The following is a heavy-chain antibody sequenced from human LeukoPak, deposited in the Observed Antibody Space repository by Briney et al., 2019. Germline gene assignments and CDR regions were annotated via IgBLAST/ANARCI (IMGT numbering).Heavy chain of an antibody. CDR1: RGSISSYY. CDR3: ARDTGKSGYPDY. V-gene: IGHV4-4*07. CDR2: IYSSGII. Sequence: PSETLSLTCIVSRGSISSYYWSLIRQPAGEAPEGIGRIYSSGIINYNPSLQSRVTMSLDNSKNQLSLKLSYVTAADTAVYYCARDTGKSGYPDYWGQGALVTVSS. D-gene: IGHD3-3*01. J-gene: IGHJ4*02.